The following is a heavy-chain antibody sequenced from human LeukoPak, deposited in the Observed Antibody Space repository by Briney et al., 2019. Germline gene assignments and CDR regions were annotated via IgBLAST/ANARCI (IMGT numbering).Heavy chain of an antibody. Sequence: GGSLRLSCAVSGFTSDDHAMHWVRQASGKGLEWVAGIMWRSGSTGYGDSVKGRYTISRDNAKKSLYLQMNGLRVEDTAFYYCTKDLTPGGADVWGQGTTVTVSS. CDR1: GFTSDDHA. V-gene: IGHV3-9*02. CDR3: TKDLTPGGADV. CDR2: IMWRSGST. D-gene: IGHD3-10*01. J-gene: IGHJ6*02.